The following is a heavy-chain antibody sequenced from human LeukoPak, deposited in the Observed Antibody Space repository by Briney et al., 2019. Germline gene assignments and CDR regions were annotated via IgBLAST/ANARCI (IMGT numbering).Heavy chain of an antibody. CDR2: ISYDGSNK. V-gene: IGHV3-30*18. J-gene: IGHJ4*02. Sequence: GGSLRLSCAASGFTFSNYGMHWVRQAPGKGLEWVAVISYDGSNKYYADSVKGRFTISRDNSKNTLYLQMNSLRAEDTAVYYCAKDRGYSSGWYYFDYWGQGTLVTVSS. CDR3: AKDRGYSSGWYYFDY. D-gene: IGHD6-19*01. CDR1: GFTFSNYG.